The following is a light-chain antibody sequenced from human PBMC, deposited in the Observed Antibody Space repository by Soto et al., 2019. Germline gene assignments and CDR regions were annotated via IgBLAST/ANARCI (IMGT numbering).Light chain of an antibody. Sequence: QSVLTQPASVSGSPGQSITISCTTTSSYIGAYNYVSWYQQHTGKAPKLIIYDVTSRPSGVSNRFSGSKSGNTASLTISGLQAEDEADYFCSSHTFGSIVVFGGGTKLTV. J-gene: IGLJ2*01. V-gene: IGLV2-14*03. CDR1: SSYIGAYNY. CDR2: DVT. CDR3: SSHTFGSIVV.